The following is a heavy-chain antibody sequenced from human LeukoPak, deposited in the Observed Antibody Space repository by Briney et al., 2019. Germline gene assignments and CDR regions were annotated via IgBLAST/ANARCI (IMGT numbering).Heavy chain of an antibody. J-gene: IGHJ3*01. CDR3: AKATRSSLVASFDV. Sequence: PGRSLRLSCAASGFTFDDYAMPWVRQAPGKGLEWVSGISWNSGSIGYADSVKGRFTISRDNAKNSLYLQMNSLRAEDTALYYCAKATRSSLVASFDVWGQGTMVTVSS. CDR2: ISWNSGSI. CDR1: GFTFDDYA. V-gene: IGHV3-9*01. D-gene: IGHD2-8*02.